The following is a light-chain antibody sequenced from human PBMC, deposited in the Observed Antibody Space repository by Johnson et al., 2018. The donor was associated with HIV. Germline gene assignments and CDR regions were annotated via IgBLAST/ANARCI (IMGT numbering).Light chain of an antibody. CDR3: GTWDSSLSAEV. V-gene: IGLV1-51*01. CDR1: SSNIGNNY. J-gene: IGLJ1*01. CDR2: ENN. Sequence: QSVLTQPPSVSAAPGQKVTISCSGSSSNIGNNYVSWYQQLPGTAPKLLIYENNKRPSGIPDRFSGSKSGTSATLGITGLQKGDEADYYCGTWDSSLSAEVFGTGTKFTVL.